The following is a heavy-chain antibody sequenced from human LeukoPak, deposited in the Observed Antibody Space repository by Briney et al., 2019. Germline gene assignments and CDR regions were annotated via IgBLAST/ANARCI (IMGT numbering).Heavy chain of an antibody. Sequence: GGSLRLSCAASGFTFSSYGMHWVRQAPGKGLEWVAVIWYDGSNKYYADSVKGRFTISRDNSKNTLYLQMNSLRAEDTAVYYCARSITIFGVVISAFDIWGQGTMVTVSS. CDR1: GFTFSSYG. D-gene: IGHD3-3*01. J-gene: IGHJ3*02. CDR2: IWYDGSNK. V-gene: IGHV3-33*01. CDR3: ARSITIFGVVISAFDI.